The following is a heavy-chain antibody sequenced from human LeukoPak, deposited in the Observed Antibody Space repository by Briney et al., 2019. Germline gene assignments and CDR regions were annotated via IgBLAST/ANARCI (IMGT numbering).Heavy chain of an antibody. D-gene: IGHD6-19*01. CDR1: GFTFSSYA. CDR2: ISYDGSNK. J-gene: IGHJ4*02. V-gene: IGHV3-30-3*01. Sequence: PGRSLRLSCAASGFTFSSYAMHWVRQAPGKGLEWVAVISYDGSNKYYADSVKGRFTISRDNSKNTLYLQMNSLRAEDTAVYYCAKVGVGIAVAGPGDYWGQGTLVTVSS. CDR3: AKVGVGIAVAGPGDY.